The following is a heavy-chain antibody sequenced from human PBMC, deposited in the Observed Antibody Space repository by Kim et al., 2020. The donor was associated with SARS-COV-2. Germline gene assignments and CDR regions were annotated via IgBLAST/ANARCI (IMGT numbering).Heavy chain of an antibody. D-gene: IGHD3-9*01. V-gene: IGHV1-8*02. CDR3: ARDPLTGEMVDALDV. CDR1: GYTFTDYD. Sequence: ASVKVSCKASGYTFTDYDINWVRRAPGQGLEWMGWMNPINGASDCAQKFQGRVTMTRDTSITTAYMELSSLTSEDTAVYYCARDPLTGEMVDALDVWGQGTAVTVSS. J-gene: IGHJ3*01. CDR2: MNPINGAS.